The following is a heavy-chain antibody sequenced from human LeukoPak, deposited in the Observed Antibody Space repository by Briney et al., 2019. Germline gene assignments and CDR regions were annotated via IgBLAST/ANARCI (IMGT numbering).Heavy chain of an antibody. D-gene: IGHD2-15*01. CDR1: GFSFRSYW. Sequence: GGSLRLSCAASGFSFRSYWTTWVRQAPGKGLEWVAMINPDGSEQYYVDSVKGRFTISRGNAKTSLYLQMNSLTAEDTAVYYCASDRGWFQFDYWGQGALVTVSS. J-gene: IGHJ4*02. CDR3: ASDRGWFQFDY. V-gene: IGHV3-7*05. CDR2: INPDGSEQ.